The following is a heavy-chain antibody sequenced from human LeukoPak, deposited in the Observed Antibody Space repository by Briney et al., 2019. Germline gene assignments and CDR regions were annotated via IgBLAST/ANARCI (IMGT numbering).Heavy chain of an antibody. D-gene: IGHD1-1*01. CDR3: ARDSDDSYDKIDF. Sequence: GGSLRLSCAASEFTFSSYGMHWVRQAPGKGLEWVAVISYDGSNKYYADSVKGRFTISRDNAKNSLYLQMNSLRAEDTAVYYCARDSDDSYDKIDFWGQGTLVTVSS. CDR1: EFTFSSYG. J-gene: IGHJ4*02. CDR2: ISYDGSNK. V-gene: IGHV3-30*03.